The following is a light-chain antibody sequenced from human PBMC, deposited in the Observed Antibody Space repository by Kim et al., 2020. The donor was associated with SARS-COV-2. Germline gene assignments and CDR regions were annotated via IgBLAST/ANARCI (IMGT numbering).Light chain of an antibody. V-gene: IGKV3-15*01. CDR1: QSVSSN. J-gene: IGKJ2*01. CDR3: QQYNNWYT. CDR2: GVS. Sequence: EIVMTQSPATLSVSPGERATLSCRASQSVSSNLAWYQQKPGQAPRLLIYGVSTRATGIPARFSGTGSGTEFTLTISSLQSEDFAVYYCQQYNNWYTFGQGTKLEI.